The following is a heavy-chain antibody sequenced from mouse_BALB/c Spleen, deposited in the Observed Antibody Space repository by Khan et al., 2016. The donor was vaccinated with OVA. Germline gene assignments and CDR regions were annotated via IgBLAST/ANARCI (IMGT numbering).Heavy chain of an antibody. CDR1: GFTFSTYA. CDR2: ISSYGDYT. D-gene: IGHD2-1*01. J-gene: IGHJ3*01. Sequence: EVKLLESGGGLVKPGGSLKLSCAASGFTFSTYAMSWVRQTPEKRLEWVATISSYGDYTYYPDNVTGRFTISRDNAKNTLYLQMSSLRSEDTAMYYCARSPYGNFAYWGQGTLVTVSA. CDR3: ARSPYGNFAY. V-gene: IGHV5-9-3*01.